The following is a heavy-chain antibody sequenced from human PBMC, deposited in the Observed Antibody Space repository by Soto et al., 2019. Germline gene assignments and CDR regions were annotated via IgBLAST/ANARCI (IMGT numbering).Heavy chain of an antibody. D-gene: IGHD6-25*01. CDR3: AKHIPSKNKQRLWADAFNI. V-gene: IGHV3-23*01. J-gene: IGHJ3*02. Sequence: EVRLLESGGGLVQPGGSLSLSCFASGFTFPNYAMSWVRQAPGKGLEWVSVVTGRASSTYYADYVEGRFTISRDNSRNALFLQSNRLGAEDTAVDSCAKHIPSKNKQRLWADAFNIWGQGTMPTVSS. CDR2: VTGRASST. CDR1: GFTFPNYA.